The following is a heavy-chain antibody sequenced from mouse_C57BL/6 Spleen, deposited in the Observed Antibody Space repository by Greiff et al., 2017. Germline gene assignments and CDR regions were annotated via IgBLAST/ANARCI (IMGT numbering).Heavy chain of an antibody. CDR3: ARATGSYGPFAY. V-gene: IGHV1-55*01. D-gene: IGHD1-1*02. Sequence: VQLQQPGAELVKPGASVKMSCKASGYTFTSYWITWVKQRPGQGLEWIGDIYPGSGSTNYNEKFKGKATLTVDTTSNTSYMQLSSLSSEDSAVYYCARATGSYGPFAYWGQGTLVTVSA. CDR2: IYPGSGST. CDR1: GYTFTSYW. J-gene: IGHJ3*01.